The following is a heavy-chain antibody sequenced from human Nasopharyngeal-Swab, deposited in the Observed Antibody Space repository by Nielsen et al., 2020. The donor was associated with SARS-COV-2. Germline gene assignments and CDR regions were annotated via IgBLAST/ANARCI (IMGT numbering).Heavy chain of an antibody. CDR1: GYTFTGYY. J-gene: IGHJ4*02. CDR2: INPNSGGT. CDR3: ARAEDIVVVPAPLDY. D-gene: IGHD2-2*01. V-gene: IGHV1-2*06. Sequence: ASVKVSCKASGYTFTGYYMHWVRQAPGQGLEWMGRINPNSGGTNYAQKFQGRVTMTRDTSISTAYMELRSLRSDDTAVYYCARAEDIVVVPAPLDYWGQGTLVTVSS.